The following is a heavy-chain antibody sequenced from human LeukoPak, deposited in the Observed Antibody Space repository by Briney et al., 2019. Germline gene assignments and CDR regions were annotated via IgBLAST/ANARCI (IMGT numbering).Heavy chain of an antibody. CDR2: INHSGNT. J-gene: IGHJ6*02. CDR1: GGSFSDDY. D-gene: IGHD6-19*01. CDR3: ARGDSSGPEDEVYYYGMDV. Sequence: SETLSLTCAVYGGSFSDDYWIWIRQPPGKGLEWIGEINHSGNTNYNPSLKSRLSISVDTSKNQLSLKLSSVTAADTAVYYCARGDSSGPEDEVYYYGMDVWGQGTTVTVSS. V-gene: IGHV4-34*01.